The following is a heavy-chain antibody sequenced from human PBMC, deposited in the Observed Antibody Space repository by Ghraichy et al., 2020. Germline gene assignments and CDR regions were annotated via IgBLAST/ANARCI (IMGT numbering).Heavy chain of an antibody. CDR1: GFTFSGSA. Sequence: GESLNISCAASGFTFSGSAMHWVRQASGKGLEWVGRIRSKANSYATAYAASVKGRFIMSRDDSKNTAYLQMNSLKTEDTAVYYCTRHSEMATITDAFDIWGQGTMVTVSS. V-gene: IGHV3-73*01. CDR2: IRSKANSYAT. D-gene: IGHD5-24*01. CDR3: TRHSEMATITDAFDI. J-gene: IGHJ3*02.